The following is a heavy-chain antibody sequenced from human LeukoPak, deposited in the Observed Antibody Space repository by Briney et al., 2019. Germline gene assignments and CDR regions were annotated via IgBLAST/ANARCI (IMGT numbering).Heavy chain of an antibody. Sequence: GESLKISCKGSGYTFSSYWIGWVRQMPGKGLEWMGIIYPGGSETKYSPSFEGQVTISVDKSISTAFLQWSSLKASDTAMYYCANTYYYDSIGYDDAFDIWGQGTMVIVSS. CDR2: IYPGGSET. CDR1: GYTFSSYW. V-gene: IGHV5-51*01. CDR3: ANTYYYDSIGYDDAFDI. J-gene: IGHJ3*02. D-gene: IGHD3-22*01.